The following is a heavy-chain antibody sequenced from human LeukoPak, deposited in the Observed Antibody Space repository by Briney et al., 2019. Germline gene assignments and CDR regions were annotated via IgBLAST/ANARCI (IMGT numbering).Heavy chain of an antibody. CDR3: ARGDYGSGSYYAKYYFYYMDV. CDR2: IYYSGST. D-gene: IGHD3-10*01. V-gene: IGHV4-59*01. CDR1: GGSISSYY. J-gene: IGHJ6*03. Sequence: SETLSLTCTVSGGSISSYYWSWIRQPPGKGLEWIWYIYYSGSTNYNPSLKSRVTISVDTSKNQFSLKLSSVTAADTAVYYCARGDYGSGSYYAKYYFYYMDVWGKGTTVTISS.